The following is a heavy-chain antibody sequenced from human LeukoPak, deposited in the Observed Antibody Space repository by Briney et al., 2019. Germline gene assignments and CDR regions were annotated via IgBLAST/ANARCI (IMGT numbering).Heavy chain of an antibody. CDR1: GYTFTSYD. CDR2: MNPNSGNT. CDR3: ARVYRGGGTFDY. J-gene: IGHJ4*02. V-gene: IGHV1-8*01. D-gene: IGHD3-10*01. Sequence: ASVKVSCKASGYTFTSYDINWVRQATGQGLEWMGWMNPNSGNTGYAQKFQGRVTMTRNTSISTAYMELSSLRSEDTAVYYCARVYRGGGTFDYWGQGTLVTVSS.